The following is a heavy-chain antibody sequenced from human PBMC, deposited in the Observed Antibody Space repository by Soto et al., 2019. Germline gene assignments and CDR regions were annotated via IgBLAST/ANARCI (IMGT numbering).Heavy chain of an antibody. Sequence: ASVKVSCKASGYTFTSYGISWVRQAPGQGLEWMGWISAYNGNTNYAQKLQGRVTMTTDTSTSTAYMELRSLRSYDTAVYYCASGCYSTRDFDYWGQGTLVTVSS. CDR3: ASGCYSTRDFDY. J-gene: IGHJ4*02. CDR2: ISAYNGNT. V-gene: IGHV1-18*01. D-gene: IGHD6-13*01. CDR1: GYTFTSYG.